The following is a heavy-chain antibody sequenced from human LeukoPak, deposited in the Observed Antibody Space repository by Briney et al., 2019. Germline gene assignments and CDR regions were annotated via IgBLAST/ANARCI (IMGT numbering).Heavy chain of an antibody. CDR3: ARDRGDDSSGYYLDY. J-gene: IGHJ4*02. Sequence: ASVKVSCKASGYTFTSYGISWVRQAPGQGLEWMGWISAYNGNTNYAQKLQGRVTMTRDMSANTVYMELSSLRSEDTAVYYCARDRGDDSSGYYLDYWGQGTLVTVSS. CDR2: ISAYNGNT. V-gene: IGHV1-18*01. D-gene: IGHD3-22*01. CDR1: GYTFTSYG.